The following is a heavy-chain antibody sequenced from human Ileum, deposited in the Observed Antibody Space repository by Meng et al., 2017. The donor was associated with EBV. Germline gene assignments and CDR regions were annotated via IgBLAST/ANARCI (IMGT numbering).Heavy chain of an antibody. CDR1: GVSIDRSSDN. CDR3: ARGYSSGWYYFDS. Sequence: QLQRQEAGLGLVKPSETLSRTCTVSGVSIDRSSDNWGWIRQSPGKGLEWMGNIYYSGTTYYNPSLKSRVTISVDTSKNQFSLKLSSVTAADTAVYYCARGYSSGWYYFDSWGQGTLVTVSS. CDR2: IYYSGTT. V-gene: IGHV4-39*01. J-gene: IGHJ4*02. D-gene: IGHD6-19*01.